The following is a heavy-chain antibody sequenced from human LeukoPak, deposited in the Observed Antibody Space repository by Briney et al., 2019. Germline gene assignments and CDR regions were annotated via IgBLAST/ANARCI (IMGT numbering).Heavy chain of an antibody. CDR1: GFTFSSYW. CDR2: IKSDGSST. D-gene: IGHD6-19*01. V-gene: IGHV3-74*01. CDR3: ARGVSDISGWYGSR. Sequence: GGSLRLSCAASGFTFSSYWMHWVRQAPGKGLVWVSRIKSDGSSTSYADSVKGRFTISRDNAKNTLYLQMNSLRAEDTAVYYCARGVSDISGWYGSRWGQGTLVTVSS. J-gene: IGHJ4*02.